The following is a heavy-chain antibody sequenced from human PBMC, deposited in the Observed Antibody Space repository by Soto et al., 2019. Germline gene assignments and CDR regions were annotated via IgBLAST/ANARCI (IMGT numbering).Heavy chain of an antibody. V-gene: IGHV3-73*01. D-gene: IGHD3-3*01. J-gene: IGHJ6*03. CDR3: SRQASDFWSGKPQYYMDV. Sequence: GGSLRLSCAASGFTLSGSALHWVRQASGKGLEWVGRIRSKGNNYATAYGASLKGRFTISRDDSKNTAYLQMNSLNTEDTAVYYCSRQASDFWSGKPQYYMDVWGKGTTVTVSS. CDR2: IRSKGNNYAT. CDR1: GFTLSGSA.